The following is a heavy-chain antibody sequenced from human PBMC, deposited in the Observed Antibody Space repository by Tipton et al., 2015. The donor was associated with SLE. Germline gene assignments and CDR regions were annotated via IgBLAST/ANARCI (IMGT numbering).Heavy chain of an antibody. J-gene: IGHJ6*03. CDR3: ARGYQLPLGPYYYYYMDV. D-gene: IGHD2-2*01. V-gene: IGHV4-59*01. CDR1: GGSISSYY. CDR2: IYYSGST. Sequence: TLSLTCTVSGGSISSYYWSWIRQPPGKGLEWIGYIYYSGSTNYNPSLKSRVTISVDTSKNQFSLKLSSVTAVDTAVYYCARGYQLPLGPYYYYYMDVWGKGTTVTVSS.